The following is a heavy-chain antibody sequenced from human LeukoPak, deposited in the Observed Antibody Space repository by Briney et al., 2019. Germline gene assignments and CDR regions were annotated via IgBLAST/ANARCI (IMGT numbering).Heavy chain of an antibody. Sequence: PGGALRLSCAASLFTFSSYVMHSVRQAPGEGREWVAYILYDVSNKYYAHSAKGRCTISRDNSKNTLYMQMNSLRAEDTVVYYCAKDWGYSGYDENDDFDIWGQGTMVIVSS. CDR1: LFTFSSYV. V-gene: IGHV3-30*02. CDR2: ILYDVSNK. D-gene: IGHD5-12*01. J-gene: IGHJ3*02. CDR3: AKDWGYSGYDENDDFDI.